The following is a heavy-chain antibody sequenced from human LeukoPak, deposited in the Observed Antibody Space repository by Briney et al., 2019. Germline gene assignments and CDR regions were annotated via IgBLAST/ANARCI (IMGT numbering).Heavy chain of an antibody. CDR2: IYYSGST. Sequence: SETLSLTCTVSGGSISSSSYYWGWIRQPPGKVLEWIGSIYYSGSTYYNPSLKSRVTISVDTSKNQFSLKLSSVTAADTAVYDCTRRKIRSSTSCYGEGPYYCDYWGQGTLVTGSS. CDR1: GGSISSSSYY. D-gene: IGHD2-2*01. V-gene: IGHV4-39*01. CDR3: TRRKIRSSTSCYGEGPYYCDY. J-gene: IGHJ4*02.